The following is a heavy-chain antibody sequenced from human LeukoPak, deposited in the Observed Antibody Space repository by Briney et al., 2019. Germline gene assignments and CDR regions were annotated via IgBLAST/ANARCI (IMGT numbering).Heavy chain of an antibody. CDR1: GYSFTSYW. V-gene: IGHV5-51*01. CDR3: AIGLGDYYFDN. CDR2: IYPGDSDT. J-gene: IGHJ4*02. D-gene: IGHD2-21*02. Sequence: GESLKISCQASGYSFTSYWIGWVRQMPGKGLEWMGVIYPGDSDTSYSPSFQGQVTISATKSISTASLQWSSPKASDTAMYYCAIGLGDYYFDNWGQGTLVTVSS.